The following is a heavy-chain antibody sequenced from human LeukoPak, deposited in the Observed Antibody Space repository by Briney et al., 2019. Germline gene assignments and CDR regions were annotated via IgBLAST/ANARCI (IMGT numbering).Heavy chain of an antibody. CDR1: GFTFSSYA. J-gene: IGHJ4*02. CDR2: ISYDGSNK. D-gene: IGHD5-12*01. Sequence: GGSLRHSCAASGFTFSSYAMHWVRQAPGKGLEWVAVISYDGSNKYYADSVKGRFTISRDNAKNSLYLQMNSLRAEDTAVYYCARATKVGFDYWGQGTLVTVSS. CDR3: ARATKVGFDY. V-gene: IGHV3-30-3*01.